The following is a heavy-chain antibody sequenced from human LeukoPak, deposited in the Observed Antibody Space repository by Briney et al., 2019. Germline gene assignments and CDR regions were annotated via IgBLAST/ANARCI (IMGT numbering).Heavy chain of an antibody. D-gene: IGHD3-22*01. CDR1: GGSISGYY. J-gene: IGHJ4*02. CDR3: ARRYYDSSGYYQDY. Sequence: PSETLPLTCTVSGGSISGYYWSWIRQPPGKGLEWIGYIYYSRSTDYNPSLKSRVTISVDTSKNQFSLKLSSVTAADTAVYYCARRYYDSSGYYQDYWGQGTLVTVSS. V-gene: IGHV4-59*01. CDR2: IYYSRST.